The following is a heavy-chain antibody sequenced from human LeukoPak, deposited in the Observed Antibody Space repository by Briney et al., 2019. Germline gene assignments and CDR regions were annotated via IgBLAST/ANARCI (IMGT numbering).Heavy chain of an antibody. Sequence: GASVKVSCKASGYTFTSYAMHWVRQAPGQRLEWMGWINAGNGNTKYSQKFQGRVTITRDTSASTAYMELSSLRSEDTAVYYCARAPKIEWIQLPNWFDPWGQGTLVTVSS. CDR3: ARAPKIEWIQLPNWFDP. CDR2: INAGNGNT. D-gene: IGHD5-18*01. V-gene: IGHV1-3*01. J-gene: IGHJ5*02. CDR1: GYTFTSYA.